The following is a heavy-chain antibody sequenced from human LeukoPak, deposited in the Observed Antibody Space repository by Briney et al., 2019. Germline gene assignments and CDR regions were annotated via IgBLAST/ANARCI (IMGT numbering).Heavy chain of an antibody. CDR3: ARESATMVRGVINTYYFDY. CDR2: MNPNSGNT. D-gene: IGHD3-10*01. J-gene: IGHJ4*02. CDR1: GYTFTNYD. V-gene: IGHV1-8*01. Sequence: ASVKVSCKASGYTFTNYDINWVRQATGQGLEWMGWMNPNSGNTGYAQKFQGRVTMTRNTSISTAYMELSSLRSEDTAVYYCARESATMVRGVINTYYFDYWGQGTLVTVSS.